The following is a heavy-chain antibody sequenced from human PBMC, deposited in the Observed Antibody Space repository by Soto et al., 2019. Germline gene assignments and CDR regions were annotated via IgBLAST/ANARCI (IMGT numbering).Heavy chain of an antibody. CDR2: IYYSGST. J-gene: IGHJ3*02. CDR3: ARSAYYYDSSGYAFDI. V-gene: IGHV4-31*03. D-gene: IGHD3-22*01. Sequence: QVQLQESGPGLVKPSQTLSLTCTVSGGSISSGGYYWSWIRQHPGKGLEWIGYIYYSGSTYYNPSLKSRVTISVDASKNQFSLKLSSVTAADTAVYYCARSAYYYDSSGYAFDIWGQGTMVTVSS. CDR1: GGSISSGGYY.